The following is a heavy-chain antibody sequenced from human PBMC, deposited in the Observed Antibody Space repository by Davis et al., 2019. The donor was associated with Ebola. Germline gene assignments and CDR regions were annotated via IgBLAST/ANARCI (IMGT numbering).Heavy chain of an antibody. V-gene: IGHV4-34*01. D-gene: IGHD3-3*01. Sequence: MPGGSLRLSCAAYGGSFSGYYWSWIRQPPGKGLEWIGEINHSGSTNYNPSLKSRVTISVDTSKNQFSLKLSSVTAADTAVYYCARTYYDFWSGYYTGNWFDPWGQGTLVTVSS. CDR1: GGSFSGYY. CDR2: INHSGST. CDR3: ARTYYDFWSGYYTGNWFDP. J-gene: IGHJ5*02.